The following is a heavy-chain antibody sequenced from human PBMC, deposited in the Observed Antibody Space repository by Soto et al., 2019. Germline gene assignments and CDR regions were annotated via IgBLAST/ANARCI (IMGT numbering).Heavy chain of an antibody. CDR3: ARERRAARAWFDP. CDR2: INPNSGGT. CDR1: GYTFTGYY. J-gene: IGHJ5*02. Sequence: ASVKVSCKASGYTFTGYYMHWVLQAPGQGLEWMGWINPNSGGTNYAQKFQGRVTMTRDTSISTAYMELSRLRSDDTAVYYCARERRAARAWFDPWGQGTLVTVSS. V-gene: IGHV1-2*02. D-gene: IGHD6-6*01.